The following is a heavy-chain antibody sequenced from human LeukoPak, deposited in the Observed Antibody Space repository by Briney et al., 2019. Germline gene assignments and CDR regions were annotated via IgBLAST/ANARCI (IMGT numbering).Heavy chain of an antibody. CDR2: INPTGGST. V-gene: IGHV1-46*01. CDR1: GYTLTELS. J-gene: IGHJ5*02. D-gene: IGHD1-26*01. Sequence: GASVKVSCNVSGYTLTELSMHWVRQAPGQGLEWMGLINPTGGSTGYAQKFQGRVTMTRDMSTSTDYMELSSLRSEDTAIYYCARDNSVGDNAWWFDPWGQGTLVTVSS. CDR3: ARDNSVGDNAWWFDP.